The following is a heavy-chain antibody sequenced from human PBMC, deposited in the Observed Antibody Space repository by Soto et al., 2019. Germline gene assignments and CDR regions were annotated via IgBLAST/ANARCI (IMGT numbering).Heavy chain of an antibody. CDR1: GFSLSNAGLG. CDR2: IFSNDEK. J-gene: IGHJ5*02. V-gene: IGHV2-26*04. Sequence: QVTVKESGPVLVKPTETLTLTCTVSGFSLSNAGLGVSWIRQPPGKALEWLAHIFSNDEKSYSTSLKSRPTITTDTSQCQVGLTMTNMDPVDTATDYWPSTYSSSWYWFDPWGQGTLVTFSS. D-gene: IGHD6-13*01. CDR3: PSTYSSSWYWFDP.